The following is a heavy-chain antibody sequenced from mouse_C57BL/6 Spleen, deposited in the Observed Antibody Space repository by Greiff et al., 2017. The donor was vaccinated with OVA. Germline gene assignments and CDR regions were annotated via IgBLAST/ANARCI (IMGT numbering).Heavy chain of an antibody. Sequence: EVMLVESGAELVRPGASVKLSCTASGFNIKDYYMHWVKQRPEQGLEWIGRIDPEDGDTEYAPKFQGKATMTADTSSNTAYLQLSSLTSEDTAVYYCTLYYYGSSYGYFDYWGQGTTLTVSS. CDR1: GFNIKDYY. J-gene: IGHJ2*01. CDR3: TLYYYGSSYGYFDY. D-gene: IGHD1-1*01. CDR2: IDPEDGDT. V-gene: IGHV14-1*01.